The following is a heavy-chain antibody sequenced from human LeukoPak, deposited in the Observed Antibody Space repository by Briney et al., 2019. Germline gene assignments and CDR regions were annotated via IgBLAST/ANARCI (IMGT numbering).Heavy chain of an antibody. J-gene: IGHJ4*02. D-gene: IGHD3-10*01. CDR2: ISAYNGNT. V-gene: IGHV1-18*01. CDR1: GYTFTSYG. CDR3: ARDDMVRGVITNDY. Sequence: GASVKVSCKASGYTFTSYGISWVRQAPGQGLEWMGWISAYNGNTNYAQKLQGRVTMTTDTSTSTAYMGLRSLRSDDTAVYYCARDDMVRGVITNDYWGQGTLVTVSS.